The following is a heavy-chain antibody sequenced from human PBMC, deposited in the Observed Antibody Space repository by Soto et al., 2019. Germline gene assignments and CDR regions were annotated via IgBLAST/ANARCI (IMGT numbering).Heavy chain of an antibody. J-gene: IGHJ6*02. CDR2: ISYDGSNK. CDR1: GFTFSSYA. D-gene: IGHD6-19*01. CDR3: ARDLIAVAGTLDYYYGMDV. Sequence: QVQLVESGGGVVQPGRSLRLSCAASGFTFSSYAMHWVRQAPGKGLEWVAVISYDGSNKYYADSVKGRFTISRDNSKNTLYLQMNSLRAEDTAVYYCARDLIAVAGTLDYYYGMDVWGQGTTVTVSS. V-gene: IGHV3-30-3*01.